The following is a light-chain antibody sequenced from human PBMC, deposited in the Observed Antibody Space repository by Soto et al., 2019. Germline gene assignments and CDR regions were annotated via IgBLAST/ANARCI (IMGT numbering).Light chain of an antibody. CDR2: EVS. CDR1: SRDVGGYNY. Sequence: QSFLTQPASVSGSPGQSITISCTGTSRDVGGYNYFSWYQQQPGKAPKLMIYEVSNRPSGVSNRFSGSKSGNTASLTISGLQAEDEADYYCGLYTRSXTYVVGTGTKVXV. J-gene: IGLJ1*01. CDR3: GLYTRSXTYV. V-gene: IGLV2-14*01.